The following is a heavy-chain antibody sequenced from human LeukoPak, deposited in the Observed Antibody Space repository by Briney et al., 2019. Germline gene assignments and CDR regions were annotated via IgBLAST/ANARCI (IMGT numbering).Heavy chain of an antibody. CDR3: ARGRYSSGWSDY. Sequence: GASVKVSCKASGYTFTGYYMHWVRQAPGQGLEWMGRINPNSGGTNYAQKFQGRVTMTRDTSISTAYMELSRLRSDDTAVYYCARGRYSSGWSDYWGQATLVTVSS. CDR1: GYTFTGYY. D-gene: IGHD6-19*01. V-gene: IGHV1-2*06. CDR2: INPNSGGT. J-gene: IGHJ4*02.